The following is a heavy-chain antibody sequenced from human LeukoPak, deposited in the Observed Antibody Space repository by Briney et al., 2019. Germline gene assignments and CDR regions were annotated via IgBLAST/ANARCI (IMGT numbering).Heavy chain of an antibody. Sequence: PGGSLRLSCAPSEFTFSRHGMHWVRQAPGKGLEWVAIISNDGSRKYYAHSVEGRFTISRDDSKNTLYLQMDSLRAEDTAVYYCARDRAWNYFDYWGQGTLVTVSS. CDR3: ARDRAWNYFDY. V-gene: IGHV3-30*03. J-gene: IGHJ4*02. D-gene: IGHD3-3*01. CDR2: ISNDGSRK. CDR1: EFTFSRHG.